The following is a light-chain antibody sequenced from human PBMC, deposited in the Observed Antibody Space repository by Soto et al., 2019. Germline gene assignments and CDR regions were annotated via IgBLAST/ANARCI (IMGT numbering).Light chain of an antibody. Sequence: DIQMTQSPSTLSASVGDRVTITCRASQSISSWLAWYQQKPGKAPKLLTYDASSLESGVPSRFSGSGSGTEFTLTISSLQPDDFATYYCQQYNSEWTFGQGTKVDIK. CDR1: QSISSW. CDR2: DAS. V-gene: IGKV1-5*01. J-gene: IGKJ1*01. CDR3: QQYNSEWT.